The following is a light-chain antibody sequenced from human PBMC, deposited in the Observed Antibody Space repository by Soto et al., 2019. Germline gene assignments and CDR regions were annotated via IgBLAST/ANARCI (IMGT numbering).Light chain of an antibody. V-gene: IGKV1-5*01. Sequence: DIQMTQSPSTLSVSVGDRVTITCRASESINGWLAWYQQKPGKAPKILIYDASKLERGVPSRLSGSGSGAEFTLTICSLQPDDLATYYCQQYSSYPLTFGGGTKVDIK. CDR3: QQYSSYPLT. CDR2: DAS. J-gene: IGKJ4*01. CDR1: ESINGW.